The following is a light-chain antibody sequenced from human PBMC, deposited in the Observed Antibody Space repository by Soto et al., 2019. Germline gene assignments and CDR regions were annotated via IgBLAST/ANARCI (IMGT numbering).Light chain of an antibody. CDR2: DAS. J-gene: IGKJ3*01. Sequence: EVVLTQSPDTLSLSPGERATLSCRASQSVSSFLAWYQQKPGQAPRLLIYDASNRATGIPARFSGSGSGTDFTLTISRLEPEDFAVYYCQHRSSWPGAFGPGTKVHIK. CDR1: QSVSSF. V-gene: IGKV3-11*01. CDR3: QHRSSWPGA.